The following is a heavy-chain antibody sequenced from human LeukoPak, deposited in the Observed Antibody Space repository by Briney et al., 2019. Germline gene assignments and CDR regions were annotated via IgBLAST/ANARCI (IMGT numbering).Heavy chain of an antibody. V-gene: IGHV3-9*01. J-gene: IGHJ6*02. CDR3: AKATRGGYYYYGMDV. Sequence: GGSLRLSCAASGFTFDDYAMHWVRQAPGKGLEWVSGISWNSGSIGYADSVKGRFTISRDNAKNSLYLQMNSLRAEDTALYYCAKATRGGYYYYGMDVWGQGTTVTVSS. D-gene: IGHD3-10*01. CDR1: GFTFDDYA. CDR2: ISWNSGSI.